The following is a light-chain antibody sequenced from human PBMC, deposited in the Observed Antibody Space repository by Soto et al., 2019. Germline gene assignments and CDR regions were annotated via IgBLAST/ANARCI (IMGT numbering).Light chain of an antibody. Sequence: QSVLTQPPSVSGAPGQRVTISCTGTGSNLGPDYDVHWYQQLPGTAPKLLIFGNSKRHSGVPDRFSGSRSGTSASPTISGLQTEDEGDYYCQSSDSWLHESVFGTGTKVPV. CDR3: QSSDSWLHESV. CDR1: GSNLGPDYD. CDR2: GNS. V-gene: IGLV1-40*01. J-gene: IGLJ1*01.